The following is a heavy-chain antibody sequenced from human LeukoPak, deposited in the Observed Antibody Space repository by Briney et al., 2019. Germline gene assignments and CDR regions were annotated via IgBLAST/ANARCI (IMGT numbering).Heavy chain of an antibody. J-gene: IGHJ4*02. Sequence: SGGSLRLSCAASGFTFSSYGMHWVRQAPGKGLEWVTFIGYDGNVKYYADSVKGRFTISRDNSKNTLYLQMNSLRAEDTALYHCVKGRGTKWSFDYWGQGTLVTVSS. D-gene: IGHD2-8*01. V-gene: IGHV3-30*02. CDR1: GFTFSSYG. CDR2: IGYDGNVK. CDR3: VKGRGTKWSFDY.